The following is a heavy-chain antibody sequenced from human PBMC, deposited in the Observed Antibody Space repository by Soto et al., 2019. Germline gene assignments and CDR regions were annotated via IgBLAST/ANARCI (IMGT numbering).Heavy chain of an antibody. J-gene: IGHJ4*02. Sequence: QLQLQESGPGLVKPSETLSLTCTVSGGSISSSSYYWGWIRQPPGKGLEWIGSMYYSGSTYYNPSLKSRVTISVDTSRNQFSLKLSSVTAADTAVYYCAKSFRGYYSPLDSWGQGTLVTVSS. D-gene: IGHD3-22*01. CDR3: AKSFRGYYSPLDS. CDR2: MYYSGST. CDR1: GGSISSSSYY. V-gene: IGHV4-39*01.